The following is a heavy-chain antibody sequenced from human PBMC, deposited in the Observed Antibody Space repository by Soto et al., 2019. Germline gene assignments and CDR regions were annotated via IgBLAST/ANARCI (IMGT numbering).Heavy chain of an antibody. CDR3: ARAPEVDIAARPHNFEH. V-gene: IGHV3-21*01. CDR1: GFTFSSYT. Sequence: GGSLRLSCAASGFTFSSYTMNWVRQAPGKGLEWVSSISSSAYYIYYADSLKGRFTISRDNAKNSLYLQMNSLRAEDTAVYYCARAPEVDIAARPHNFEHWGQGTRVTVSS. D-gene: IGHD6-6*01. CDR2: ISSSAYYI. J-gene: IGHJ4*02.